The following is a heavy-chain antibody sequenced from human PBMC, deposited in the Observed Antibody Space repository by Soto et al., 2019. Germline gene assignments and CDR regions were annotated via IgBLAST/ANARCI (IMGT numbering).Heavy chain of an antibody. J-gene: IGHJ5*02. CDR1: GFTFHNYW. D-gene: IGHD5-12*01. CDR2: IKPDGSDK. Sequence: PGGSLRLSCAASGFTFHNYWMGWVRQTPDKGLEWVANIKPDGSDKYYVDSVKGRFTISRDNAKNSLYLQMNSLRAEDTAVYYCAREWDGDGYNSGWFDPWGQGT. V-gene: IGHV3-7*01. CDR3: AREWDGDGYNSGWFDP.